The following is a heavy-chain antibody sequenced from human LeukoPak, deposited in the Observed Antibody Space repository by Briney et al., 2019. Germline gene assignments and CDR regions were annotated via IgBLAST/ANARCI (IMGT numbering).Heavy chain of an antibody. CDR1: GGSISSSNW. V-gene: IGHV4-4*02. Sequence: SGTLSLTCAVSGGSISSSNWWSWVRQPPGKGLEWIGEIYHSGSTNYNPSLKSRVTISVDKSKNQFSLKLSSVTAADTAVYYCARLDISTTWYAFDYWGQGTLVTVSS. CDR2: IYHSGST. D-gene: IGHD5-12*01. J-gene: IGHJ4*02. CDR3: ARLDISTTWYAFDY.